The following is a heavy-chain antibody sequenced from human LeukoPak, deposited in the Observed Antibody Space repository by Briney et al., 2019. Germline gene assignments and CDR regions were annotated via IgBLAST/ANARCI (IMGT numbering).Heavy chain of an antibody. CDR3: ARVFGVVVVAATGNWFDP. V-gene: IGHV1-18*01. Sequence: GASAKVSCKASGYTFTSYGISWVRQAPGQGLEWMGWISAYNGNTNYAQKLQGRVTMTTDTSTSTAYMELRSLRSDDTAVYYCARVFGVVVVAATGNWFDPWGQGTLVTVSS. J-gene: IGHJ5*02. CDR2: ISAYNGNT. CDR1: GYTFTSYG. D-gene: IGHD2-15*01.